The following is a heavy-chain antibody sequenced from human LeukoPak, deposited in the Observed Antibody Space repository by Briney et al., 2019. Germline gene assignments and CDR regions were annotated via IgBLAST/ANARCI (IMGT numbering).Heavy chain of an antibody. CDR1: GFTVSSYY. CDR3: ARDRGCGDCYPPANDAFDI. CDR2: IYSGGST. J-gene: IGHJ3*02. Sequence: GGSLRLSCAASGFTVSSYYMSWVRQAPGKGLEWGSVIYSGGSTYYADSVNGRFTISRDNSNSTLYLQMNSLRPEHTAVYHCARDRGCGDCYPPANDAFDIWGQGTMVTVSS. D-gene: IGHD2-21*02. V-gene: IGHV3-66*01.